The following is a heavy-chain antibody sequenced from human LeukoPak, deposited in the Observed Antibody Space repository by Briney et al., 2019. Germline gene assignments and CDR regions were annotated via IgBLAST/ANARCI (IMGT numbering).Heavy chain of an antibody. Sequence: GGSLRLSCAASGFTVSSKYMSWVRQAPGKGLEWVANIKQDGSEKYYVDSVKGRFTISRDNAKNSLYLQMNSLRAEDTAVYYCARDIVVVPAASSDIWGQGTMVTVSS. CDR2: IKQDGSEK. CDR1: GFTVSSKY. J-gene: IGHJ3*02. D-gene: IGHD2-2*01. V-gene: IGHV3-7*01. CDR3: ARDIVVVPAASSDI.